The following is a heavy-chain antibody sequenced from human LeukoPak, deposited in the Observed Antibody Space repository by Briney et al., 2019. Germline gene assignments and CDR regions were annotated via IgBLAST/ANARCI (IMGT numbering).Heavy chain of an antibody. CDR2: ISWNSGSI. Sequence: GGTLRLFCAASGFTFDDYAMHWVRQAPGKGLEWVSGISWNSGSIGYADSVRDRSTISRDTAKNSLYLQMNSLRAEDTALYYCAKDIVFGMTTLPFDYCGQGTLGTVSS. D-gene: IGHD4-11*01. CDR3: AKDIVFGMTTLPFDY. J-gene: IGHJ4*02. V-gene: IGHV3-9*01. CDR1: GFTFDDYA.